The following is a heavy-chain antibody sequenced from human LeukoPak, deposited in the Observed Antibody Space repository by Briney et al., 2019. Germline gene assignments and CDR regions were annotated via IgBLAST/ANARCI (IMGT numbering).Heavy chain of an antibody. D-gene: IGHD3-22*01. V-gene: IGHV3-30*02. CDR2: IRYDGSNK. Sequence: PGGSLRLSCAASGFTFSSYGMHWVRQAPGKGLEWVAFIRYDGSNKYYADSVKGRFTISRDNSKNTLYLQMNSLRAEDTAVYYCAKGPTINYYDSSGRRYHWGQGTLVTVSS. CDR1: GFTFSSYG. J-gene: IGHJ4*02. CDR3: AKGPTINYYDSSGRRYH.